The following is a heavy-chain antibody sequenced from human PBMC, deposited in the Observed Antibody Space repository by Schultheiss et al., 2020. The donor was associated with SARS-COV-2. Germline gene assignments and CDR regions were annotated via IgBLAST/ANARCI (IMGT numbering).Heavy chain of an antibody. J-gene: IGHJ5*02. CDR2: INHSGST. Sequence: SETLSLTCAVYGGSFSGYYCSWIRQPPGKGLEWIGEINHSGSTNYNPSLKSRVTISVDTSKNQFSLKLSSVTAADTAVYYCARQSYYYDSSGYPNWFDPWGQGTLVTVSS. V-gene: IGHV4-34*01. CDR1: GGSFSGYY. CDR3: ARQSYYYDSSGYPNWFDP. D-gene: IGHD3-22*01.